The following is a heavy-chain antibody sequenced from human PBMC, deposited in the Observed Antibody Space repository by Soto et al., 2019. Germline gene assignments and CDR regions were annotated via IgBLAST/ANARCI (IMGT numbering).Heavy chain of an antibody. J-gene: IGHJ4*02. Sequence: GGSLRLSCAASGFTFSSHGMHWVRQAPGKGLEWVAALSSDGSNKKYAESVKARFIISRDNSKNTVFLVMNSLRAEDTAVYYCAKGQYSGTYSLAGTIDYWGQGTLVTVSS. V-gene: IGHV3-30*18. CDR3: AKGQYSGTYSLAGTIDY. D-gene: IGHD1-26*01. CDR1: GFTFSSHG. CDR2: LSSDGSNK.